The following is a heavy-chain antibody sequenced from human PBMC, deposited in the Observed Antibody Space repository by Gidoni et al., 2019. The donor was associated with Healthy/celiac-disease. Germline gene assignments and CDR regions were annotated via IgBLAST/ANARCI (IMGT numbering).Heavy chain of an antibody. CDR3: ASRSWKNYFDY. D-gene: IGHD6-13*01. CDR2: IKQDGSEK. V-gene: IGHV3-7*01. Sequence: EVQLVESGGGLVQPGGALRLSCAASGFTFSSYWMSWVRQAPGKGLEWVANIKQDGSEKYYVDSVKGRFTISRDNAKNSLYLQMNSLRAEDTAVYYCASRSWKNYFDYWGQGTLVTVSS. J-gene: IGHJ4*02. CDR1: GFTFSSYW.